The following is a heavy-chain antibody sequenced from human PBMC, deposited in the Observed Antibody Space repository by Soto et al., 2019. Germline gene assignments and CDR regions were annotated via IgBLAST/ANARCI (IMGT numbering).Heavy chain of an antibody. CDR1: GGSISSSSYY. Sequence: PSETLSLTCTVSGGSISSSSYYWGWIRQPPGKGLEWIGSIYYSGSTYYNPSLKSRVTISVDTSKNQFSLKLSSVTAADTAVYYCARDKRITIFGVVIEGDPTDYYGMDAWGQGTTVS. CDR2: IYYSGST. J-gene: IGHJ6*02. CDR3: ARDKRITIFGVVIEGDPTDYYGMDA. D-gene: IGHD3-3*01. V-gene: IGHV4-39*07.